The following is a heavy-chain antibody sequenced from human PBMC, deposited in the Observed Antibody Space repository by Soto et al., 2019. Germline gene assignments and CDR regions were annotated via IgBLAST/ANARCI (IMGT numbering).Heavy chain of an antibody. D-gene: IGHD3-22*01. Sequence: SETLSLTCTVSGGSISSYYWSWIRQPAGKGLEWIGRIYTSGSINYNPSLKSRVTMSVDTSKNQFSLKLSSVTAADTAVYYCAGEPRRYYYDSSGYFEEYFQHWGQGTLVTVSS. CDR1: GGSISSYY. J-gene: IGHJ1*01. V-gene: IGHV4-4*07. CDR2: IYTSGSI. CDR3: AGEPRRYYYDSSGYFEEYFQH.